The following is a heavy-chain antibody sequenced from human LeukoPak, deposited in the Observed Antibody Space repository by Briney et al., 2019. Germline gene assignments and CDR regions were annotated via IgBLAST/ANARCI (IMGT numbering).Heavy chain of an antibody. J-gene: IGHJ4*02. Sequence: GGSLRLSCAASGFTFSSYGMHWVRQAPGKGLEWVAFIRYDGSNNYYAGSVKGRFTISRDNSKNTLYLQMNSLRAEDTAVYYCAKGAVGVGATGWDFDYWGQGTLVTVSS. CDR1: GFTFSSYG. CDR2: IRYDGSNN. CDR3: AKGAVGVGATGWDFDY. V-gene: IGHV3-30*02. D-gene: IGHD1-26*01.